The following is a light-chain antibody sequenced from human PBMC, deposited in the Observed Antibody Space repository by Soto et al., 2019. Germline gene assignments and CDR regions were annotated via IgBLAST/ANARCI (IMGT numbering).Light chain of an antibody. CDR2: GAS. V-gene: IGKV3-20*01. CDR1: QSVRSSY. CDR3: QQYGSSPPT. J-gene: IGKJ1*01. Sequence: EIVLTQSPDTLSLSPVERATLSCRASQSVRSSYLAWYQQKPGQAPRLLIYGASSRATGIPDRFSGSGSGTDFTLTISRLEPEDFAVYYCQQYGSSPPTFGQGTKVDIK.